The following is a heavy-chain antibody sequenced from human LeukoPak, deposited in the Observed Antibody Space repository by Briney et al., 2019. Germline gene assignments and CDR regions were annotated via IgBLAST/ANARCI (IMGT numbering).Heavy chain of an antibody. D-gene: IGHD5-12*01. CDR2: IYSGGST. J-gene: IGHJ4*02. CDR3: ARGRDSGYAFDY. Sequence: GGSLRLSCAASGFTVSSKYMSWVRQAPGKGLEWVSVIYSGGSTYYADSVKGRFTISRDNAKNSLYLQMNSLRDEDTAVYYCARGRDSGYAFDYWGQGTLVTVSS. CDR1: GFTVSSKY. V-gene: IGHV3-66*01.